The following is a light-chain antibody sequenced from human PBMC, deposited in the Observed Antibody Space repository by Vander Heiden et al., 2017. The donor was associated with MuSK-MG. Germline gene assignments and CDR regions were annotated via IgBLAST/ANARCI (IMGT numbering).Light chain of an antibody. J-gene: IGLJ1*01. CDR2: EVS. CDR1: SSDVGGYNY. V-gene: IGLV2-14*01. CDR3: SSYTSSSTYV. Sequence: QSALTQPAPVSGSPGQSLTISCTGTSSDVGGYNYVSWYQQHPGTAPKLMIYEVSKRPSGVSNRFAGSKSGTTASLTISGLQAEDEADYYCSSYTSSSTYVSGTGTKVTVL.